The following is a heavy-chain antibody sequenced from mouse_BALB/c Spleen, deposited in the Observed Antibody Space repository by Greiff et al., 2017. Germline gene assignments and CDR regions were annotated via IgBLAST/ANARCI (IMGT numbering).Heavy chain of an antibody. CDR3: AILYYGSRGDY. D-gene: IGHD1-1*01. CDR2: ISSGSSTI. V-gene: IGHV5-17*02. Sequence: DVMLVESGGGLVQPGGSRKLSCAASGFTFSSFGMHWVRQAPEKGLEWVAYISSGSSTIYYADTVKGRFTISRDNPKNTLFLQMTSLRSEDTAMYYCAILYYGSRGDYWGQGTTLTVSS. CDR1: GFTFSSFG. J-gene: IGHJ2*01.